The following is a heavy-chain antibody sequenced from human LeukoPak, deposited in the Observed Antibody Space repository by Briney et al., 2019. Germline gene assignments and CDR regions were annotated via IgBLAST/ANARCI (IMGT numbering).Heavy chain of an antibody. V-gene: IGHV4-4*09. D-gene: IGHD3-22*01. CDR3: ARLKYYYDSSGYYHDAFDI. J-gene: IGHJ3*02. CDR2: IYTSGST. Sequence: SKTLSLTCTVSGGSISSYYWSWIRQPPGKGLEWIGYIYTSGSTNYNPSLKSRVTISVDTSKNQFSLKLSSVTAADTAVYYCARLKYYYDSSGYYHDAFDIWGQGTMVTVSS. CDR1: GGSISSYY.